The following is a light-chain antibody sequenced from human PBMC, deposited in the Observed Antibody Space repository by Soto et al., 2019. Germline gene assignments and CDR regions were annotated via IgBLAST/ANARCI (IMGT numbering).Light chain of an antibody. Sequence: EIVMTQSPATLSVSPGEGATLSCRASQGIGSTLAWYQHKPGQTPRLLIYDASYRATGIPARFSGSGSGTDFTLTISSLEPEDFAVYYCQQRNDWPLTFGQGTRLEIK. J-gene: IGKJ5*01. V-gene: IGKV3-11*01. CDR3: QQRNDWPLT. CDR1: QGIGST. CDR2: DAS.